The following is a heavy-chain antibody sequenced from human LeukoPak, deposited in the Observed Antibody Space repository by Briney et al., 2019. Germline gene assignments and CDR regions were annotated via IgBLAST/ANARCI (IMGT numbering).Heavy chain of an antibody. Sequence: PGGSLRLSCAASGFTFSSYGMHWVRQAPGKGLEWVAVIWYDGSNKYYADSVKGRFTISRDNSKNTLYLQMNSLRAEDTAVYYCAKEGDYYYYYMDVWGKGTTVTVSS. D-gene: IGHD1-26*01. J-gene: IGHJ6*03. CDR2: IWYDGSNK. CDR3: AKEGDYYYYYMDV. V-gene: IGHV3-30*02. CDR1: GFTFSSYG.